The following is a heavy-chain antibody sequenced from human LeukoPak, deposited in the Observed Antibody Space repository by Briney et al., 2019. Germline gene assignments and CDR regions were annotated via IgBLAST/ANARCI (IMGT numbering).Heavy chain of an antibody. Sequence: GESLKISCKASGYSFISYWIGWVRQMPGKGLEWMGIIYPGDSETRYSPSFQGQISISVDRSISTAYLQWSSLKASDTAMYYCARALPGINNWNEFDYWGQGTRVTVSS. CDR3: ARALPGINNWNEFDY. CDR1: GYSFISYW. D-gene: IGHD1-20*01. V-gene: IGHV5-51*01. CDR2: IYPGDSET. J-gene: IGHJ4*02.